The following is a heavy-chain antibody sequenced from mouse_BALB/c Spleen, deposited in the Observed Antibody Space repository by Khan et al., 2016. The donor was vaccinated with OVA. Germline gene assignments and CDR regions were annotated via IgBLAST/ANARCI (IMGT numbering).Heavy chain of an antibody. CDR1: GYTFTSYV. V-gene: IGHV1S136*01. D-gene: IGHD1-1*01. CDR2: INPYNDGT. Sequence: VRLQQSGPELVKPGASVKMSCKASGYTFTSYVMHWVKQKPGQGLEWIGYINPYNDGTKYNEKFKGKATLTSDKSSSTAYMELSSLTSEDSAVYYCARDTTWDYFDYWGQGTTLTVSS. J-gene: IGHJ2*01. CDR3: ARDTTWDYFDY.